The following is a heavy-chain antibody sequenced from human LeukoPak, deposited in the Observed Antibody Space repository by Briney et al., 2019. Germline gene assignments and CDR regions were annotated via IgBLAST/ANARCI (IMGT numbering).Heavy chain of an antibody. J-gene: IGHJ4*02. V-gene: IGHV2-70*17. CDR1: GFSLSRSGMC. Sequence: SGPALVKPTQTLTLTCTFSGFSLSRSGMCVSWLRQPPGKALEWLARIDWDGDKFYSTALRSRLIISKDTSRNQVTLIMTNIDPVDTATYYCARTNYLLRYFDYWGQGALVTVSS. CDR2: IDWDGDK. CDR3: ARTNYLLRYFDY. D-gene: IGHD3-9*01.